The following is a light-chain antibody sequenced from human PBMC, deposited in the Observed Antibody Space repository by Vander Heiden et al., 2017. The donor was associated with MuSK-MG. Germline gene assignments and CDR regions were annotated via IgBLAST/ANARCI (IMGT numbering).Light chain of an antibody. Sequence: DIQMTQSPSSLSASVGDRVTITCQASQDISNYLIWYQQKPGKAPKLLIYDASNLETGVPSRFSGSGSGTDFTFTISSLQPEDIATYYCQQYDNLPLTFGGGTKVEIK. CDR2: DAS. CDR3: QQYDNLPLT. V-gene: IGKV1-33*01. CDR1: QDISNY. J-gene: IGKJ4*01.